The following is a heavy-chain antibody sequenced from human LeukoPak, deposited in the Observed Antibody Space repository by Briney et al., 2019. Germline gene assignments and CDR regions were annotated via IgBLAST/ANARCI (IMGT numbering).Heavy chain of an antibody. D-gene: IGHD2-15*01. Sequence: PSETLSLTCTVSGASVSGSAYYWGWLRQPPGTGLEWIGNIYYSGSTYYNESLESRVTISIDTSKNQFSLKLSSVTAADTAVYYCATYYRGYCSGGSCSFYNWNDVFDYWGQGTLVTVSS. CDR3: ATYYRGYCSGGSCSFYNWNDVFDY. CDR2: IYYSGST. V-gene: IGHV4-39*01. CDR1: GASVSGSAYY. J-gene: IGHJ4*02.